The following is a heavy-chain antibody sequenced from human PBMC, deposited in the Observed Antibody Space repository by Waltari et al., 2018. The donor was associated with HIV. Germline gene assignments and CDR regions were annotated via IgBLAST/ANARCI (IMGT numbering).Heavy chain of an antibody. Sequence: QLQLQESGSGLVQPSQTLSPTCAVSGGSISSGGYSWRWIRQPPGKGLEWIAYIYHSGSTYYNPSLKSRVTISVDRSKNQFSLKLSSVTAADTAVYYCARGATVYFDYWGQGTLVTVSS. D-gene: IGHD4-4*01. CDR1: GGSISSGGYS. V-gene: IGHV4-30-2*01. CDR2: IYHSGST. J-gene: IGHJ4*02. CDR3: ARGATVYFDY.